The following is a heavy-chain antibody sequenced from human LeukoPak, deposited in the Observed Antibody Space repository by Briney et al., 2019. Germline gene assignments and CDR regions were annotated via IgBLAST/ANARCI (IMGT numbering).Heavy chain of an antibody. D-gene: IGHD3-22*01. V-gene: IGHV3-43*01. CDR1: GFTFDDYT. Sequence: PGGSLRLSCAASGFTFDDYTMHWVRQAPGKGLEWVSLISWDGSSTYYADSVKGRFTISRDNSKNSLYLQMYSLRTEDTALYYCAKGDYYDSSGYYPDYWGQGTLVTVSS. CDR2: ISWDGSST. CDR3: AKGDYYDSSGYYPDY. J-gene: IGHJ4*02.